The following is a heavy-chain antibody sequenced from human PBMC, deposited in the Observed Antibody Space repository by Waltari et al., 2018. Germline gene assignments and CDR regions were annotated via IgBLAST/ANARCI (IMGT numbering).Heavy chain of an antibody. J-gene: IGHJ4*02. Sequence: EVQLVESGGGLVQPGGSLRLSGTASGLTSSSYEMNWVRQAPGKGLEWVSYISSSGSTIYYADSVKGRFTISRDNAKNSLYLQMNSLRAEDTAVYYCASPSIQFWGQGTLVTVSS. V-gene: IGHV3-48*03. CDR1: GLTSSSYE. CDR2: ISSSGSTI. CDR3: ASPSIQF. D-gene: IGHD5-18*01.